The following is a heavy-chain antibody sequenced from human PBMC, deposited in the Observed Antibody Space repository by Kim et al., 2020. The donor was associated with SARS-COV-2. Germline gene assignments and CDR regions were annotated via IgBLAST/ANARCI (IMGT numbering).Heavy chain of an antibody. CDR2: ISYDGSNK. CDR3: ARDSIVVVPAAMGVFDP. D-gene: IGHD2-2*01. V-gene: IGHV3-30*04. J-gene: IGHJ5*02. CDR1: GFTFSSYA. Sequence: GGSLRLSCAASGFTFSSYAMHWVRQAPGKGLEWVAVISYDGSNKYYADSVKGRITISRDNSKNTLYLQMNSRRAEETAVYYCARDSIVVVPAAMGVFDPWGQGTLVTVSS.